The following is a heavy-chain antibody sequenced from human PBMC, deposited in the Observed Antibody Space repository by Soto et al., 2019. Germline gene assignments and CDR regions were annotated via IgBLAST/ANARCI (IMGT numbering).Heavy chain of an antibody. Sequence: SETLSLTCTVSGGSISSYYWSWIRQPPGKGLEWIGYIYYSGSTNYNPSLKSRVTISVDTSKNQFSLKLSSVTAADTAVYYCARLGGFYQSLDSWGQGTLVTVSS. D-gene: IGHD3-22*01. J-gene: IGHJ5*01. V-gene: IGHV4-59*01. CDR2: IYYSGST. CDR1: GGSISSYY. CDR3: ARLGGFYQSLDS.